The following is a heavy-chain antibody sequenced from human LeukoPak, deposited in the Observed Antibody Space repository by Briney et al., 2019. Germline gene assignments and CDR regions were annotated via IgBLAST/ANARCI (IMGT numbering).Heavy chain of an antibody. D-gene: IGHD3-22*01. CDR1: GYTFTSYG. Sequence: ASVKVSCKASGYTFTSYGISWVRQAPGQGLEWMGWISAYNGNTNYAQKLQGRVTMTTDISTSTAYMELRSLRSDDTAVYYCARRAYYDSSGYLYYYYYYGMDVWGQGATVTVSS. J-gene: IGHJ6*02. V-gene: IGHV1-18*01. CDR2: ISAYNGNT. CDR3: ARRAYYDSSGYLYYYYYYGMDV.